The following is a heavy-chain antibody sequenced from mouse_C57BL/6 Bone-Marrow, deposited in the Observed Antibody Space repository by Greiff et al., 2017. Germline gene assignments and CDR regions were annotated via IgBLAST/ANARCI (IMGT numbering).Heavy chain of an antibody. Sequence: QVQLQQSGAELARPGASVKLSCKASGYTFTSYGISWVKQRTGQGLEWIGEIYPRSGNTYYNEKFKSKATLTVDKSSSTAYMQLSSLTSEDSAVYYCAREVIVTTRYYAMDYWGQGTSVTVSS. CDR1: GYTFTSYG. J-gene: IGHJ4*01. CDR3: AREVIVTTRYYAMDY. V-gene: IGHV1-81*01. CDR2: IYPRSGNT. D-gene: IGHD2-5*01.